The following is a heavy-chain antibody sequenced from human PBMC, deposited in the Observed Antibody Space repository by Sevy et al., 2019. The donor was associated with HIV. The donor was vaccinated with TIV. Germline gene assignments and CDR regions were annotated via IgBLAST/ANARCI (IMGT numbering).Heavy chain of an antibody. Sequence: GGSLRLSCAASGFSFSDYYMTWIRQAPGKGLEWVSSISSGSRYTNYADSVKGRFAISRDNAENSLYLQMSSLRAEDTAVYYCARVRVVAADYYFDYWGQGTLVTVSS. CDR2: ISSGSRYT. V-gene: IGHV3-11*06. CDR1: GFSFSDYY. J-gene: IGHJ4*02. D-gene: IGHD6-13*01. CDR3: ARVRVVAADYYFDY.